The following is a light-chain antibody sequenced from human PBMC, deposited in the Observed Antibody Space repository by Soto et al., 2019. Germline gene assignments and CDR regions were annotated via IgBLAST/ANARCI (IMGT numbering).Light chain of an antibody. V-gene: IGKV1-5*03. CDR3: QHYNSYSVA. Sequence: DIQMTQCPATLSGSVGDRVTLSCRASQTISSWLAWYQQKPGKAPKVLIYEASTLKSGVPSRFSGSGSGTEFTLTISSLQPDDFATYYCQHYNSYSVAFGQGTKVDIK. CDR1: QTISSW. CDR2: EAS. J-gene: IGKJ1*01.